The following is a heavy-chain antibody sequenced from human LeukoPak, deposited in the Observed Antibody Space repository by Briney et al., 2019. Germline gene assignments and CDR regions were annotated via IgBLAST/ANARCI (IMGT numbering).Heavy chain of an antibody. Sequence: ASVKVSCKASGYTFTGYYMHWVRQAPGQGLEWMGRINPNSGNTGYAQKFQGRVTITRNTSISTAYMELSSLRSEDTAVYYCATDLGYCSGGSCSDAFDIWGQGTMVTVSS. CDR2: INPNSGNT. CDR3: ATDLGYCSGGSCSDAFDI. V-gene: IGHV1-8*03. D-gene: IGHD2-15*01. J-gene: IGHJ3*02. CDR1: GYTFTGYY.